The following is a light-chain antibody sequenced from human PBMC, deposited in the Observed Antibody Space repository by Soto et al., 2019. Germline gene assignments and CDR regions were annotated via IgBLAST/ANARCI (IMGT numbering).Light chain of an antibody. J-gene: IGKJ1*01. CDR3: QRYDTAKT. CDR2: DIS. V-gene: IGKV3-20*01. Sequence: ETVLTQSPGTLSLSPGERATLSCRASQNIHNNYLAWYQQKPGQAPRLLIYDISTRATGIPDRFSGSGSGTDFTLTISRLEPEDFAVYYCQRYDTAKTFGQGTKVEIQ. CDR1: QNIHNNY.